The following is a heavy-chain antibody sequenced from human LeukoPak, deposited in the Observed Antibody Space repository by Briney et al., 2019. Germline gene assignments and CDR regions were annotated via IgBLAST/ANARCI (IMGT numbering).Heavy chain of an antibody. Sequence: PGGSLRLSCAASGFTFSSYGMHWVRQAPGKGLEWVAVIPYDGSNKYYADSVKGRFTISRDNSKNTLYLQMNSLRAEDTAVYYCAKAPLPCSGGSCYFDYWGQGTLVTVSS. D-gene: IGHD2-15*01. CDR1: GFTFSSYG. CDR2: IPYDGSNK. J-gene: IGHJ4*02. CDR3: AKAPLPCSGGSCYFDY. V-gene: IGHV3-30*18.